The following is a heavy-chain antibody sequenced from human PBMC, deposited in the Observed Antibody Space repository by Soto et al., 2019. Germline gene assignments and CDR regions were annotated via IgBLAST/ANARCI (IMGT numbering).Heavy chain of an antibody. CDR2: IYFSGTT. J-gene: IGHJ5*02. CDR3: ARRDRSGFSYWLDT. D-gene: IGHD3-22*01. V-gene: IGHV4-31*03. Sequence: QVQLQESDPGLVKPSQTLSLTCTVSGGSISSGDYYWSWIRQHPGKGLEWIGTIYFSGTTYYNPSLKSRVTISVDTSKSQFSLKLSSVTAADTAVYYCARRDRSGFSYWLDTWGQGTLVTVSS. CDR1: GGSISSGDYY.